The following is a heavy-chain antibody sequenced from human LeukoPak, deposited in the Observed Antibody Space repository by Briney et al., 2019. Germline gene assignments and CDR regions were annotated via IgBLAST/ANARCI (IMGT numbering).Heavy chain of an antibody. V-gene: IGHV3-21*01. J-gene: IGHJ4*02. CDR1: GFIFNSYI. CDR2: INSGSRDI. CDR3: ARVRNGVPNP. D-gene: IGHD2-8*01. Sequence: GGSLRLSCEASGFIFNSYIMIWVRQTPGKGLEWVSSINSGSRDISYADSVRGRFTISRDNAKGFLFLQMNSLRVEDTAVYYCARVRNGVPNPWGRGTLVIVSS.